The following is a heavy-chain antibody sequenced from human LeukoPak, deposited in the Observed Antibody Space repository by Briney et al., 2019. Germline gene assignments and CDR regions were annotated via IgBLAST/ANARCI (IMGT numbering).Heavy chain of an antibody. CDR1: GFTLSDYY. Sequence: GGSLRLSCAASGFTLSDYYMSWIRQAPGKGLEWVSYMSSSATAIYYGDSVKGRFTISRDNTKNSLYLQMNSLRAEDTAVYYCARDSSSFNYYMDVWGKGTTVTVSS. CDR3: ARDSSSFNYYMDV. CDR2: MSSSATAI. V-gene: IGHV3-11*04. J-gene: IGHJ6*03. D-gene: IGHD6-13*01.